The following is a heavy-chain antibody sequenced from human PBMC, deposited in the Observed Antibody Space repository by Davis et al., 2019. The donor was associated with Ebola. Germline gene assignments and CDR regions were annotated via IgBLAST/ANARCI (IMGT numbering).Heavy chain of an antibody. J-gene: IGHJ5*02. CDR3: AREAGYSTDWYPGTA. CDR2: LGLSADT. V-gene: IGHV3-23*01. CDR1: GFVFSSYV. D-gene: IGHD6-19*01. Sequence: GGSLRLSCAASGFVFSSYVMSWVRRAPGKGLEWVSTLGLSADTYYADSVKGRFSISRDDSEKTLYLQMNSLRPEDTAVYYCAREAGYSTDWYPGTAWGQGTLVTVSS.